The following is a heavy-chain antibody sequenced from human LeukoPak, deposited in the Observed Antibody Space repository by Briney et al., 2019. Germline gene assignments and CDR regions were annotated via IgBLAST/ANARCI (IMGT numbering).Heavy chain of an antibody. CDR2: INSGSSTI. CDR3: AKDGGYYDSSGYYLGYFDY. CDR1: GFTLSTYI. V-gene: IGHV3-48*01. Sequence: GGSLRLSCAASGFTLSTYIMNWVRQAPGKGLEWVSYINSGSSTIYYADSVKGRFTISRDNAKNSLYLQMNSLRAEDTAVYSCAKDGGYYDSSGYYLGYFDYWGQGTLVTVSS. J-gene: IGHJ4*02. D-gene: IGHD3-22*01.